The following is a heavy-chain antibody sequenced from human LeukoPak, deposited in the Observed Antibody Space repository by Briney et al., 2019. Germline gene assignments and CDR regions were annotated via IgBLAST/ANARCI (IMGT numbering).Heavy chain of an antibody. CDR1: GCRSPKYG. D-gene: IGHD5-12*01. J-gene: IGHJ6*03. CDR3: AIPAKVASFDYCIDF. CDR2: ISTYNGNT. V-gene: IGHV1-18*01. Sequence: GASVKVSFKASGCRSPKYGITWLRQAPGHGREWTGWISTYNGNTQYAQNLQGRVTLTTDSSTNTVYMELRSLTSDDTAVYYCAIPAKVASFDYCIDFWGEGTSVTVSS.